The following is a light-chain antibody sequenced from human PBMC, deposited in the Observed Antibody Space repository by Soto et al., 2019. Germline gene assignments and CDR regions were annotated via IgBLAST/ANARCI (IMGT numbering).Light chain of an antibody. Sequence: EIVLTQSPGTLSLSPGERATLSCRASQSVSSYYLAWYQQKPGQAPRLLIYDASDRAAGIPARFSGSESRTDFTLTISSLEPDDFAVYYCQQYGSSPITFGQGTRLEIK. V-gene: IGKV3-20*01. CDR1: QSVSSYY. CDR2: DAS. CDR3: QQYGSSPIT. J-gene: IGKJ5*01.